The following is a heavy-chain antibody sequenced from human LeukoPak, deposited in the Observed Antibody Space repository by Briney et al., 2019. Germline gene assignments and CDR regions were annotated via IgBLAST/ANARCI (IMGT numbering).Heavy chain of an antibody. Sequence: SETLSLTCTVSGGSISSYYWSWIRQPPGKGLEWIGYIYYSGSTNYNTSLKSRVTISVDTSKNQFSLKLSSVTAADTAVYYCARDRTSSPYYDILTGTYYYYGMDVWGQGTTVTVSS. CDR2: IYYSGST. V-gene: IGHV4-59*01. CDR3: ARDRTSSPYYDILTGTYYYYGMDV. CDR1: GGSISSYY. J-gene: IGHJ6*02. D-gene: IGHD3-9*01.